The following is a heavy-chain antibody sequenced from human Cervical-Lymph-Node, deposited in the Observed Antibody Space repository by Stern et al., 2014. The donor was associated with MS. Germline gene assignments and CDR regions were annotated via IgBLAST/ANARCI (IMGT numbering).Heavy chain of an antibody. D-gene: IGHD3-22*01. Sequence: QLVQSGTKMQKPGASVKVSCKASGYTFTAFFVHWVRQVPGQGLEWMGRLNPTSDDPTYAQNFQDRVTLTRDTSIGTAYLELSRLTSADTAVYYCAREATRIVVGIDYWGQGTQVIVSS. CDR1: GYTFTAFF. CDR3: AREATRIVVGIDY. V-gene: IGHV1-2*06. CDR2: LNPTSDDP. J-gene: IGHJ4*02.